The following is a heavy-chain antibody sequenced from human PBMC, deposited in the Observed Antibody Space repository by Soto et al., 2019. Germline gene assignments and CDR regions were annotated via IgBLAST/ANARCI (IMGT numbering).Heavy chain of an antibody. D-gene: IGHD3-22*01. Sequence: SETLSLTCTVSGGSISSGGYYWSWIRQHPGKGLEWIGYIYYSGSTYYNPSLKSRVTISVDTSKNQFSLKLSSVTAADTAVYYCARSMINYYFDYCGQGTLVTVSS. V-gene: IGHV4-31*03. CDR2: IYYSGST. CDR3: ARSMINYYFDY. J-gene: IGHJ4*02. CDR1: GGSISSGGYY.